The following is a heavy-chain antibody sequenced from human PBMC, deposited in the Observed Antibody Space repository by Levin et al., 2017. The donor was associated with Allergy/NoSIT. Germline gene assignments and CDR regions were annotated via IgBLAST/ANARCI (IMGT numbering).Heavy chain of an antibody. CDR2: ISYDGSNK. CDR1: GFTFSSYA. CDR3: ARDFLVVVAATGFDY. D-gene: IGHD2-15*01. J-gene: IGHJ4*02. V-gene: IGHV3-30-3*01. Sequence: GGSLRLSCAASGFTFSSYAMHWVRQAPGKGLEWVAVISYDGSNKYYADSVKGRFTISRDNSKNTLYLQMNSLRAEDTAVYYCARDFLVVVAATGFDYWGQGTLVTVSS.